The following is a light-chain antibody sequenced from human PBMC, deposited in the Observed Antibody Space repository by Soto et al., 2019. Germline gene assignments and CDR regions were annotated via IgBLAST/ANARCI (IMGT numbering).Light chain of an antibody. V-gene: IGLV2-23*01. CDR3: CSHRGSVGVF. Sequence: QSALTQPASVSGSPGQSITISCTRTSSDVGTYNVVSWYQQHPGKAPKLMFSEGSKRPSGVSDRFSASKSGNTASLTISGLQAEDEADYYCCSHRGSVGVFFGGGTQLTVL. CDR2: EGS. J-gene: IGLJ2*01. CDR1: SSDVGTYNV.